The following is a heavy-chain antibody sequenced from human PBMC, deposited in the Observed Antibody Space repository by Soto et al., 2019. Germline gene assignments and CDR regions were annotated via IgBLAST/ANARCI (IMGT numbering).Heavy chain of an antibody. CDR1: GYTFTSYA. J-gene: IGHJ5*02. CDR3: ARVSVLWCGGWWFDP. D-gene: IGHD3-10*01. CDR2: INDGNGNT. V-gene: IGHV1-3*01. Sequence: QVQLVQSGAEVKKPGASVKVSCKASGYTFTSYAMPWVRQAPGQRLEWMGWINDGNGNTKYSQKFQGRVNITRETSASTAYMELSSLRSEDTAVYYCARVSVLWCGGWWFDPWGQGTLVTVSS.